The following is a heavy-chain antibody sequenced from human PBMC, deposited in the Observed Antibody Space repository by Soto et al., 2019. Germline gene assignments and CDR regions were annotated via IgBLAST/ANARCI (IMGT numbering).Heavy chain of an antibody. V-gene: IGHV4-31*03. CDR3: AREGRRRGGGDY. CDR2: IYYSGST. CDR1: GGSISRGGYY. Sequence: QVQLQESGPGLVKPSQTLSLTCTVSGGSISRGGYYWSWIRQHPGKGLEWIGYIYYSGSTYYNPSLKSRVTIAVDTSKNQFSLKRSSVTAADTAVYYCAREGRRRGGGDYWGRGTLVTVS. D-gene: IGHD3-16*01. J-gene: IGHJ4*02.